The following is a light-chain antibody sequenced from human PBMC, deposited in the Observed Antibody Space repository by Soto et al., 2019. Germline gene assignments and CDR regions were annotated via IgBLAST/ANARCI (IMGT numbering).Light chain of an antibody. CDR1: QSVSSN. Sequence: EIVMTQSPATLSVSPGERATLSCRASQSVSSNLAWYQQKPGQAPRLLIYGASTRATVIPARFSGSGSGTEFTLTITNLQPEDFATYYCQQNYSPPPITFGQGTRLEIK. CDR2: GAS. V-gene: IGKV3-15*01. J-gene: IGKJ5*01. CDR3: QQNYSPPPIT.